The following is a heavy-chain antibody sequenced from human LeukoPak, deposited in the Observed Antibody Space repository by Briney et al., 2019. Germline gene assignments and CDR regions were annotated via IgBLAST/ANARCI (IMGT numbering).Heavy chain of an antibody. V-gene: IGHV4-4*07. Sequence: SETLSLTCTVSGGSISSYYWTWIRQPAGKGLEWIGRIYSSGSTIYSPALESRLTMSVDKIKNQISLKLNSVTAADTAVYYCARQVCGKSTYSWYLHLWG. CDR1: GGSISSYY. CDR3: ARQVCGKSTYSWYLHL. D-gene: IGHD2-21*01. CDR2: IYSSGST. J-gene: IGHJ2*01.